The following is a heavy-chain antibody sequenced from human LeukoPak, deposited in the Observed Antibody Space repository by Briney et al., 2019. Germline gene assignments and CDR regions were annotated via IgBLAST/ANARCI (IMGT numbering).Heavy chain of an antibody. CDR3: ARDTRYSSNWILDY. J-gene: IGHJ4*02. CDR1: GFTFRSFA. V-gene: IGHV3-30*04. D-gene: IGHD6-13*01. CDR2: ISYDGSNK. Sequence: PGGSLRLSCAASGFTFRSFAMHWVRQAPGKGLQWVAIISYDGSNKYFADSVKGRFTISRDNSKNTLYLQMNSLRAEDTAVYYCARDTRYSSNWILDYWGQGTLVTVSS.